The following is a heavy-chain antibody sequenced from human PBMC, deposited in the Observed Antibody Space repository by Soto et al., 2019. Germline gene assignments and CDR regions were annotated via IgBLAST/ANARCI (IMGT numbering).Heavy chain of an antibody. CDR3: ARARAVIGSSCWYVFRGVNWFDP. Sequence: QVQLVQSGAEVKKPGASVKVSCKASGYTFTSYGISWVRQAPGQGLEWMGWISAYNGNTNYAQKLQGRVTMTTDTATSTAYMELRSLRSDDTAVYSCARARAVIGSSCWYVFRGVNWFDPWGQGTLVTVSS. D-gene: IGHD6-13*01. CDR1: GYTFTSYG. J-gene: IGHJ5*02. V-gene: IGHV1-18*04. CDR2: ISAYNGNT.